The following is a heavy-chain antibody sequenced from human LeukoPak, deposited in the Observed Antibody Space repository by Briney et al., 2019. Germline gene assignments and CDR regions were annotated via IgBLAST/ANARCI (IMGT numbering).Heavy chain of an antibody. D-gene: IGHD5-24*01. CDR2: IYYSGST. CDR1: GGSVSGYY. CDR3: ARSRGKMATTP. J-gene: IGHJ5*02. V-gene: IGHV4-59*08. Sequence: KPSETLFLTCTVSGGSVSGYYWSWIRQPPGKGLEWIGYIYYSGSTNYNPSLKSRVTISVDTSENQFSLKLTSVTAADTAVYYCARSRGKMATTPWGQGTLVTVSS.